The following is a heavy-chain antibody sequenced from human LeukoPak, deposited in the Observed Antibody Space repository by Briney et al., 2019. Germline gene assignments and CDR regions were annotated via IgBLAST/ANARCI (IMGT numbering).Heavy chain of an antibody. J-gene: IGHJ4*02. V-gene: IGHV3-23*01. CDR3: AKDYDFWSGYLTPSFDY. CDR1: GFIVSNNY. Sequence: PGGSLRLSCAASGFIVSNNYMSWVRQAPGKGLEWVSAISGSGGSTYYADSVKGRFTISRDNSKNTLYLQMNSLRAEDTAVYYCAKDYDFWSGYLTPSFDYWGQGTLVTVSS. CDR2: ISGSGGST. D-gene: IGHD3-3*01.